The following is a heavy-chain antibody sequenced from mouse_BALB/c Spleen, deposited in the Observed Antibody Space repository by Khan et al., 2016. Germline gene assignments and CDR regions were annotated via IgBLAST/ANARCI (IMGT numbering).Heavy chain of an antibody. Sequence: QIQLVQSGPELKKPGETVKISCKASGYTFTNYGMNWVKQAPGKGLKWMGWINTYTGEPTYSDDFKGRFAFSLETSASTAYLQINNLRNEDMATXCCARNRYAGRSARAYGGQGTSVTV. J-gene: IGHJ4*01. D-gene: IGHD2-14*01. CDR3: ARNRYAGRSARAY. CDR2: INTYTGEP. V-gene: IGHV9-1*02. CDR1: GYTFTNYG.